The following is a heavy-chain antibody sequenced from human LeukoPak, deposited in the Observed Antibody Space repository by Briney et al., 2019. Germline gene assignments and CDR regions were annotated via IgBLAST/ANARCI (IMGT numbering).Heavy chain of an antibody. D-gene: IGHD7-27*01. J-gene: IGHJ3*02. CDR2: IYGGPTA. CDR1: GFTVSTVY. Sequence: GLSLRLSCAASGFTVSTVYMTWVRQAPGKGLEWVSVIYGGPTAFYADSVKDRFTISRDNPKNTLNLQMNSLRAEDTAVYYCAREIGQLGGAFDIWGQGTMVTVPS. CDR3: AREIGQLGGAFDI. V-gene: IGHV3-53*01.